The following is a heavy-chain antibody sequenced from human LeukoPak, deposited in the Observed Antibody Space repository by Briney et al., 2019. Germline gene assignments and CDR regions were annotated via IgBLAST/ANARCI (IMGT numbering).Heavy chain of an antibody. CDR1: GFTFSTSW. D-gene: IGHD2-15*01. CDR3: AKGPRAALFYFDY. J-gene: IGHJ4*02. CDR2: IKEDGSEK. V-gene: IGHV3-7*03. Sequence: PGGSLRLSCAASGFTFSTSWMHWVRQAPGKGLEWVANIKEDGSEKYHADSVKGRFSISRDNPKNSLFLQMNSLRAEDTALYYCAKGPRAALFYFDYWGQGTLVTVSS.